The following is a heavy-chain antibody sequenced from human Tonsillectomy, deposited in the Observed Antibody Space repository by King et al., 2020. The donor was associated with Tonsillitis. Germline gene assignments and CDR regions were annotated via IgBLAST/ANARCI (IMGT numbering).Heavy chain of an antibody. Sequence: VQLVESGAEVKKPGESLKISCKGSGYTFTSYWIAWVRQMPGKGPEWMGIIFPGDSDSRYSPSFQGQVTFSADKSITTAYLQWGSLRASDTAMYYCARLGSGWPHYSFHYGLDVWGQGNSVTVSS. J-gene: IGHJ6*02. CDR1: GYTFTSYW. CDR3: ARLGSGWPHYSFHYGLDV. D-gene: IGHD6-19*01. V-gene: IGHV5-51*01. CDR2: IFPGDSDS.